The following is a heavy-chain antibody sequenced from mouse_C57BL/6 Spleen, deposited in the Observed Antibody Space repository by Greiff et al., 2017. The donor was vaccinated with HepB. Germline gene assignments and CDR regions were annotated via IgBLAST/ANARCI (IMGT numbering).Heavy chain of an antibody. Sequence: QVHVKQSGAELAKPGASVKLSCKASGYTFTSYWMHWVKQRPGQGLEWIGYINPSSGYTKYNQKFKDKATLAADKSSSTAYMQLSSLTYEDSAVYYCASPYGYGHGVYSAMDYWGQGTSVTVSS. CDR1: GYTFTSYW. CDR3: ASPYGYGHGVYSAMDY. D-gene: IGHD1-2*01. V-gene: IGHV1-7*01. J-gene: IGHJ4*01. CDR2: INPSSGYT.